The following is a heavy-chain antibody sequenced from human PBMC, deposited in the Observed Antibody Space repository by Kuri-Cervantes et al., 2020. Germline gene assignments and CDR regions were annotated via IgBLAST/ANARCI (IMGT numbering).Heavy chain of an antibody. D-gene: IGHD2-2*01. V-gene: IGHV3-30-3*01. Sequence: LTCAASGFTFSSFWMPWVRQAPGKGLGRVAVISYDGSNKYYAASVKGRFTISRDNSKNTLYLQMNRLRAEDTAVYYCARCPRAPRVVPAATDYWGQGTLVTVSS. CDR3: ARCPRAPRVVPAATDY. J-gene: IGHJ4*02. CDR2: ISYDGSNK. CDR1: GFTFSSFW.